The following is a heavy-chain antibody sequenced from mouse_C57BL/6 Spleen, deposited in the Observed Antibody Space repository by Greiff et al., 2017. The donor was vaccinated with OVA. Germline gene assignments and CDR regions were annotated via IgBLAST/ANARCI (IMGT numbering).Heavy chain of an antibody. D-gene: IGHD1-1*01. J-gene: IGHJ3*01. CDR2: IDPETGGT. CDR1: GYTFTDYE. CDR3: TGGEIYYYGPLAY. Sequence: QVQLQQSGAELVRPGASVTLSCKASGYTFTDYEMHWVKQTPVHGLEWIGAIDPETGGTASNQKFKGKAILTADKSSSTAYMELRSLTSEDSAVYYCTGGEIYYYGPLAYWGQGTLVTVSA. V-gene: IGHV1-15*01.